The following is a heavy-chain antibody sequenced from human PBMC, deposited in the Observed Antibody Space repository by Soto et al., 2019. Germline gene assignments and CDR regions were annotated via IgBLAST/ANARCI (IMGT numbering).Heavy chain of an antibody. Sequence: EVQLLESGGGLVQPGGSLRLSCTASGFTFSDHAMTWVRQAPGKGLEWLSGISGGGSGAYYADSVKGRFTVSRANSNKTLCLQMGSRRVEDTGVYYWAIDLLWYTHWGQGTLVTVSS. CDR2: ISGGGSGA. CDR1: GFTFSDHA. D-gene: IGHD2-21*01. V-gene: IGHV3-23*01. CDR3: AIDLLWYTH. J-gene: IGHJ4*02.